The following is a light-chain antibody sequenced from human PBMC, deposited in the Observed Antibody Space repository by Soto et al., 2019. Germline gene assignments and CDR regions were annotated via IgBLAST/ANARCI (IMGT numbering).Light chain of an antibody. Sequence: DIVMTQSPDSLSVSLGERATINCKSSQSVLYSSNNKNYLAWYQQKPGKPPKLLIYWASTRESGVPDRFSGSESGTDFTLPISSLQAEDVAVYYCQQYYSTPPYTFGQGIKLEIK. V-gene: IGKV4-1*01. J-gene: IGKJ2*01. CDR3: QQYYSTPPYT. CDR1: QSVLYSSNNKNY. CDR2: WAS.